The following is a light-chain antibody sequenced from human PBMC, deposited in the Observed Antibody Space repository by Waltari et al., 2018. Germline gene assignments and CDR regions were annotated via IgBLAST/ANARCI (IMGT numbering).Light chain of an antibody. J-gene: IGLJ2*01. CDR3: QSYDSSFYVV. Sequence: QSVLTQPPPVSGAPGQRVTISCTGSSSNIGAGYDVHWYQQLPGPAPKLLIYGNSNRPSGVPDRFSGSKSGTSAYLAITGLQAEDEADYYCQSYDSSFYVVFGGGTKLTVL. CDR1: SSNIGAGYD. CDR2: GNS. V-gene: IGLV1-40*01.